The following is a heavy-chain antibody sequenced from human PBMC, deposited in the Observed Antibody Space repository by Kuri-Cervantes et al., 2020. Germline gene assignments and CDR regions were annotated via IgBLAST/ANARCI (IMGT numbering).Heavy chain of an antibody. J-gene: IGHJ4*02. CDR1: GGSFSGYY. Sequence: SQTLSLTCAVYGGSFSGYYWSWIRQPPGKGLEWIWEINHSGSTNYNPSLKSRVTISVDTSKNQFSLKLSSVTAADTAVYYCARRGGPYYYDSSGYRGSLYRGVFYGYWGQGTLVTVSS. V-gene: IGHV4-34*01. CDR2: INHSGST. CDR3: ARRGGPYYYDSSGYRGSLYRGVFYGY. D-gene: IGHD3-22*01.